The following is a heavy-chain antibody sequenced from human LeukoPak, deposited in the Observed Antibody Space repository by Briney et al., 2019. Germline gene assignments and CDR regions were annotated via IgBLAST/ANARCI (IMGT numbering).Heavy chain of an antibody. CDR1: GFTFSSYW. CDR3: ARAGPVEMAATDPIDY. V-gene: IGHV3-74*01. J-gene: IGHJ4*02. Sequence: GGPLRLSCAASGFTFSSYWMHWVRQAPGKGLVWVSRINSDGSSTSYADSVKGRFTISRDNAKNTLYLQMNSLRAEDTAVYYCARAGPVEMAATDPIDYWGQGTLVTVSS. CDR2: INSDGSST. D-gene: IGHD5-24*01.